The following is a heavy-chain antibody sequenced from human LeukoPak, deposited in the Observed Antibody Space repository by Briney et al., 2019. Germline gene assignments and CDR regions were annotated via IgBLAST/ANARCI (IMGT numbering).Heavy chain of an antibody. J-gene: IGHJ6*02. V-gene: IGHV1-2*02. CDR2: ISPNSGGT. D-gene: IGHD6-13*01. CDR1: GGTFSSYA. CDR3: ARGRYSQYGMDV. Sequence: VKVSCKASGGTFSSYAISWVRQAPGQGLEWMGWISPNSGGTDYAQRFQGRVTMTRDTSISTAYMELSSLRSDDTAVYYCARGRYSQYGMDVWGQGTTVTVSS.